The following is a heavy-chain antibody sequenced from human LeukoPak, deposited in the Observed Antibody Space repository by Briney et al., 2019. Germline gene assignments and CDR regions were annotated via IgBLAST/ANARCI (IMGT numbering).Heavy chain of an antibody. Sequence: GGSLRLSCAASGFTFSSYAMHWVRQAPGKGLEWVSAISGSGGSTYYADSVKGRFTISRDNSKNTLYLQMNSLRAEDTAVYYCAKSINKYYYDSSGFFDYWGQGTLVTVSS. J-gene: IGHJ4*02. V-gene: IGHV3-23*01. CDR2: ISGSGGST. CDR1: GFTFSSYA. CDR3: AKSINKYYYDSSGFFDY. D-gene: IGHD3-22*01.